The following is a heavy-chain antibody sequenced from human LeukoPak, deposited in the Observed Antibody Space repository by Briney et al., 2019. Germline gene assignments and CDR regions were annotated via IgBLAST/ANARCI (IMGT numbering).Heavy chain of an antibody. CDR1: GYTFTDYY. CDR2: INPNSGGT. D-gene: IGHD3-22*01. J-gene: IGHJ4*02. CDR3: AREYYDSSAYNQEAIDY. V-gene: IGHV1-2*02. Sequence: ASVTVSCKASGYTFTDYYMHWVRQAPGQGLEWLGWINPNSGGTNYAQRLRGRVTMTRDTSISTAYMELSRLRSDDTAVYYCAREYYDSSAYNQEAIDYWGQGTLVTVSS.